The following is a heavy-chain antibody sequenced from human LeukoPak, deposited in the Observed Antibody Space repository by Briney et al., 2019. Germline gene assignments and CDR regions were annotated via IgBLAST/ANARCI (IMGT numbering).Heavy chain of an antibody. D-gene: IGHD4-11*01. CDR1: GYTFTGYY. CDR2: INPNSGGT. V-gene: IGHV1-2*06. CDR3: AGYSNYEDRYYYGMDV. Sequence: ASVKVSCKASGYTFTGYYMHWVRQAPRQGLEWMGRINPNSGGTNYAQKLQGRVTMTTDTSTSTAYMELRSLRSDDTAVYYCAGYSNYEDRYYYGMDVWGQGTTVTVSS. J-gene: IGHJ6*02.